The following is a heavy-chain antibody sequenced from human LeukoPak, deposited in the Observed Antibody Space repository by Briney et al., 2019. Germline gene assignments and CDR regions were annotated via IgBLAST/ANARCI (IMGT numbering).Heavy chain of an antibody. J-gene: IGHJ4*02. V-gene: IGHV1-18*01. D-gene: IGHD1-26*01. CDR1: GYTFTSYG. Sequence: GASVKVSCKASGYTFTSYGITWVRQAPGQGLEWMGWISGYNGNTNYAQKLQGRVSMTTDTSTSTAYMELRSPRSDDTAVCYCARDPPGVGVDFDYWGQGTLVTVSS. CDR2: ISGYNGNT. CDR3: ARDPPGVGVDFDY.